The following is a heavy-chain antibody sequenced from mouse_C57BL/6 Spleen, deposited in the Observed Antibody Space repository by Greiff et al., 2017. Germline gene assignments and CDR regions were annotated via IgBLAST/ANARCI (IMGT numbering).Heavy chain of an antibody. D-gene: IGHD2-1*01. CDR1: GFSLTSYG. V-gene: IGHV2-5*01. CDR2: IWRGGST. J-gene: IGHJ4*01. Sequence: QVQLQQSGPGLVQPSQSLSITCTVSGFSLTSYGVHWVRQSPGKGLEWLGVIWRGGSTDYNAAFMSRLSITKDNSKSHVFFKMNSLQADDTAIYYCAVYYGPSRAMDYWGQGTSVTVSS. CDR3: AVYYGPSRAMDY.